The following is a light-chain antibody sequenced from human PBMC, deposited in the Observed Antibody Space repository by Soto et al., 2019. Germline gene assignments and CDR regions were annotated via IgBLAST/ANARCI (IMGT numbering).Light chain of an antibody. Sequence: EILLTQSPGTLSLSPGERATLSCRASQSINNNYLASYQQKRGQAPRLLIYGASSRATGIPDRFSGSGSGTDFTLTISRLEPEDFAVYYCQQYGGSPRTFGQGTKVEIK. CDR3: QQYGGSPRT. CDR1: QSINNNY. CDR2: GAS. J-gene: IGKJ1*01. V-gene: IGKV3-20*01.